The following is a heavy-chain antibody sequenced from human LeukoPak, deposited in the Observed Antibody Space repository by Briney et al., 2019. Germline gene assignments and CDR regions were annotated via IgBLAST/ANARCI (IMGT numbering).Heavy chain of an antibody. J-gene: IGHJ4*02. Sequence: PGGSLRLSCAASGFTFSSYSMSWVRQAPGKGLEWLSTISDIGGNTYYADSVKGRFTISRDNSRNTLYLQMNSLRVEDTAVYFCAKTPKTGSFDYWGQGTLVTVSS. CDR1: GFTFSSYS. CDR3: AKTPKTGSFDY. CDR2: ISDIGGNT. V-gene: IGHV3-23*01. D-gene: IGHD7-27*01.